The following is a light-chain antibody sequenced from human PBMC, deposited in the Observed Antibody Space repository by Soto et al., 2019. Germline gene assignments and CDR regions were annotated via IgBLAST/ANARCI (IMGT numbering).Light chain of an antibody. CDR2: WAS. CDR1: QSLLYTSTNQNY. J-gene: IGKJ1*01. CDR3: QQYFSTPRT. V-gene: IGKV4-1*01. Sequence: DVVLTQSPESLAVSLGERAAINCKSSQSLLYTSTNQNYLAWYQHKVGQPPQLLISWASTRESGVPDRFSGSGSGADFTLTISSLQAEDVASYFCQQYFSTPRTFGQGTRVEV.